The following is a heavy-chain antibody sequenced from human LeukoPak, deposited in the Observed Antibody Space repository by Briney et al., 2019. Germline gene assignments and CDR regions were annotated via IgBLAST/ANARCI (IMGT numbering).Heavy chain of an antibody. CDR3: AAAIDY. D-gene: IGHD6-25*01. J-gene: IGHJ4*02. V-gene: IGHV3-7*01. Sequence: DFVKGRFTISRDNAKNSVYLQMNSLRVEDTAVYYCAAAIDYWGQGTLVTVSS.